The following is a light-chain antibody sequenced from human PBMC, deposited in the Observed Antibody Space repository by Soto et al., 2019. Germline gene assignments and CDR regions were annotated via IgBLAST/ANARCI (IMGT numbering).Light chain of an antibody. J-gene: IGLJ2*01. Sequence: QSVLTQPPSVSGAPGQRVTISCTGSSSNIGAGHDVHWYQHLPGAAPKLLIYIDNNRPSGVPDRFSGSKSGTSASLAITGLQAEDEADYYCQSYDSSLSGYVVFGGGTKLTVL. CDR2: IDN. CDR3: QSYDSSLSGYVV. CDR1: SSNIGAGHD. V-gene: IGLV1-40*01.